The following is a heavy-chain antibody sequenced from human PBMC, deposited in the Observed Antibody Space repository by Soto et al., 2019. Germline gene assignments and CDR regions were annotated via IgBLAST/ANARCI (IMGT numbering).Heavy chain of an antibody. CDR2: ISGRGGVT. J-gene: IGHJ4*02. D-gene: IGHD3-22*01. Sequence: EVQLLESGGGLVQPGGSLRLTCVGSGFTFRNQDMRWVRQAPGKGLEWVSGISGRGGVTYYADSVKGRFTISRDNSKNTLNQKINTMRANDTAVYYWAKDRQSRSYYESAGHYNDWAQGTLVTVSS. V-gene: IGHV3-23*01. CDR3: AKDRQSRSYYESAGHYND. CDR1: GFTFRNQD.